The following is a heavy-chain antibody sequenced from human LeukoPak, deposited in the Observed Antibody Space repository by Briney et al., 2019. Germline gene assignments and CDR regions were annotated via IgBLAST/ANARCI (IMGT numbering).Heavy chain of an antibody. J-gene: IGHJ3*02. V-gene: IGHV1-18*01. CDR3: ARGGDCYGSGSPDAFDI. CDR1: GYTFTSYG. Sequence: ASVKVSCKASGYTFTSYGISWVRQAPGQGLEWMGWISAYNGNTNYAQKLQGRVTMTTDTSTSTAYMELRSLRSDDTAVYYCARGGDCYGSGSPDAFDIWGQGTMVTVSS. D-gene: IGHD3-10*01. CDR2: ISAYNGNT.